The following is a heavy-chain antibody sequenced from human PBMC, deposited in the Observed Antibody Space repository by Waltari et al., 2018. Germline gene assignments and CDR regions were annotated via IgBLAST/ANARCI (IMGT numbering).Heavy chain of an antibody. CDR3: ARGGWHYFDY. D-gene: IGHD3-22*01. Sequence: QVQLQESGPGLVKPSETLSLTYTVSGGSIRSYYWSWIRQPPGKGLEWIGYIYHSGSTNYNPSLKSRVTISVDTSKNQFSLKLSSVTAADTAVYYCARGGWHYFDYWGQGTLVTVSS. CDR1: GGSIRSYY. V-gene: IGHV4-59*01. CDR2: IYHSGST. J-gene: IGHJ4*02.